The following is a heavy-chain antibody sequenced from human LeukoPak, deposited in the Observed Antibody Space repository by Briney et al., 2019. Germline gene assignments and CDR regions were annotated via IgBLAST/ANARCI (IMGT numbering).Heavy chain of an antibody. V-gene: IGHV1-69*05. D-gene: IGHD3-9*01. CDR2: IIPIFGTA. CDR3: ARDPPGWRYFDWSWRTNWFDP. CDR1: GGTFSNSA. J-gene: IGHJ5*02. Sequence: GASVKVSCKASGGTFSNSAISWVRQAPGQGLEWMGGIIPIFGTANFAQKLQGRVTMTTDTSTSTAYMELRSLRSDDTAVYYCARDPPGWRYFDWSWRTNWFDPWGQGTLVTVSS.